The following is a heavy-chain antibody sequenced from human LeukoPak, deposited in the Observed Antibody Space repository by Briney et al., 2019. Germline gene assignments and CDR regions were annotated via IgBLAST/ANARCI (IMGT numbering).Heavy chain of an antibody. CDR1: GYTFTGYY. V-gene: IGHV1-2*02. D-gene: IGHD2-2*01. CDR3: AREKEGSSFDY. CDR2: MDPNSGGT. J-gene: IGHJ4*02. Sequence: ASVNVSCTVSGYTFTGYYMHWVRQAPGQGPEWMGWMDPNSGGTNYAQKFQGTVTMTRDTSISRASMELSRLRSDDTAVYYCAREKEGSSFDYWGQGTLVTVSS.